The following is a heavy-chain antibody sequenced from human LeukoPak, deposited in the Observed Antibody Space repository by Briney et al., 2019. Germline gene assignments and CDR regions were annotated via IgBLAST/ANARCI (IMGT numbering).Heavy chain of an antibody. CDR2: ISWNSGSI. Sequence: PGGSLRLSCAASGFTFDDYAMHWVRQAPGKGLEWVSGISWNSGSIGYADSVKGRFTISRDNAKNTLYLQMNSLRADDTAVYSCANLASTGVTSSLGYWGQGTLVTVSS. J-gene: IGHJ4*02. CDR3: ANLASTGVTSSLGY. D-gene: IGHD4-23*01. V-gene: IGHV3-9*01. CDR1: GFTFDDYA.